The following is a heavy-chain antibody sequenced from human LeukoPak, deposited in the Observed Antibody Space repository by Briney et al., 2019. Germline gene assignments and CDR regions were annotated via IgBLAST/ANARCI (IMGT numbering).Heavy chain of an antibody. J-gene: IGHJ6*02. D-gene: IGHD2-15*01. CDR1: GGSFSGYY. Sequence: SETLSLTCAVYGGSFSGYYWSWIRQPPGKGLEWIGEINHSGSTYYNPSLKSRVTISVDRSKNQFSLKLSSVTAADTAVYYCAGYCSGGSCYKFGYYYGMDVWGQGTTVTVSS. V-gene: IGHV4-34*01. CDR2: INHSGST. CDR3: AGYCSGGSCYKFGYYYGMDV.